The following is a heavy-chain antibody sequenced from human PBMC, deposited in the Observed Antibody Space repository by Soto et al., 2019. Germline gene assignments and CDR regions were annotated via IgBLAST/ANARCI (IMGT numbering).Heavy chain of an antibody. CDR3: ARDTTVGWVVAATPLADY. Sequence: VQLVESGGGVVQPGRSLRLSCAASGFTFSSYAMHWVRQAPGKGLEWVAVISYDGSNKYYADSVKGRFTISRDNSKNTLYLQMNSLRAEDTAVYYCARDTTVGWVVAATPLADYWGQGTLVTVSS. CDR1: GFTFSSYA. V-gene: IGHV3-30-3*01. D-gene: IGHD2-15*01. CDR2: ISYDGSNK. J-gene: IGHJ4*02.